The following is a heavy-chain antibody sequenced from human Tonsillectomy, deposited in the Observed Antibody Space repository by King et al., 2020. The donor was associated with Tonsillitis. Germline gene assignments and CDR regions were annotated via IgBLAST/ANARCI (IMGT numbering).Heavy chain of an antibody. CDR1: GGSISTRSYY. CDR3: ARIVVDDEDFDY. CDR2: IFYSGST. J-gene: IGHJ4*02. D-gene: IGHD3-22*01. Sequence: LQLQESGPGLVKPSETLSLTCTVSGGSISTRSYYWGWIRQPPGEGLEWIASIFYSGSTYYNPTLKSRVTISVDTSNNQFYLKLSSVTAADTAVYYCARIVVDDEDFDYWGQGTLVTVSS. V-gene: IGHV4-39*07.